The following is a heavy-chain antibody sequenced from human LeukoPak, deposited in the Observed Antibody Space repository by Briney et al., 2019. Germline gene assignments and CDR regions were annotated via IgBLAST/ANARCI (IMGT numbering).Heavy chain of an antibody. CDR3: ASEPINYDSWFDP. CDR1: GDSLSTYY. D-gene: IGHD3-3*01. CDR2: IYYTGST. Sequence: PSETLSLTCTASGDSLSTYYWSWIRQPPGEGLDWIGYIYYTGSTSYNPSLKSRVTMSVDTSKNQFSLWLSSVTAADTAVYYCASEPINYDSWFDPWGQGILVTVSS. V-gene: IGHV4-59*01. J-gene: IGHJ5*02.